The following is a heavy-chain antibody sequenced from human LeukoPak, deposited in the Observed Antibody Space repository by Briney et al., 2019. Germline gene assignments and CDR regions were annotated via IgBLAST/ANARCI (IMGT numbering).Heavy chain of an antibody. CDR3: ASLFWSNYFPD. V-gene: IGHV4-59*01. CDR1: GGSLSSDY. CDR2: IHYNGGT. Sequence: SETLSLTCTVSGGSLSSDYWSWLRQPPGRGLEWIAYIHYNGGTNYNPSLKSRVTISLDTSKNQFSLRLSSVTAADTAVYYCASLFWSNYFPDWGQGTLVTVSS. D-gene: IGHD3-3*01. J-gene: IGHJ4*02.